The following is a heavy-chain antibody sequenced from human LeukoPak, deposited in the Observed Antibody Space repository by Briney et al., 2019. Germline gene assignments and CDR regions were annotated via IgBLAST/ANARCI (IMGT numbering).Heavy chain of an antibody. Sequence: PSETLSLTCAVYGGSFSGYYWSWIRQPPGKGLEWIGEINHSGSTNYKPSLKSRVTISVDTSKNQFSLKLSSVTAADTAVYYCARHIRLKEFDYWGQGTLVTVSS. V-gene: IGHV4-34*01. D-gene: IGHD2-8*01. CDR2: INHSGST. J-gene: IGHJ4*02. CDR1: GGSFSGYY. CDR3: ARHIRLKEFDY.